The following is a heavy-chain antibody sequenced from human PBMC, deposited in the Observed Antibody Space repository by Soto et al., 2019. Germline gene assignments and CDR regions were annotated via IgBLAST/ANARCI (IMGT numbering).Heavy chain of an antibody. Sequence: GGSLRLSCAASGFTLSSYAMSWVRQAPGKGLEWVSAISGSGSSTYYADSVKRRFTITRDNAKNTMYLQINSLRAENTAVYFCATQQSAGHPLDYWGQGTRVTVSS. CDR1: GFTLSSYA. CDR2: ISGSGSST. CDR3: ATQQSAGHPLDY. J-gene: IGHJ4*02. V-gene: IGHV3-23*01. D-gene: IGHD6-19*01.